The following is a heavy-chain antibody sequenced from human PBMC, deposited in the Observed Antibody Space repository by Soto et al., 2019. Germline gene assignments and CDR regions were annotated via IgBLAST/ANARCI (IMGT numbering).Heavy chain of an antibody. CDR1: GHTVTSYA. D-gene: IGHD2-2*01. J-gene: IGHJ6*02. Sequence: GASVKVSSDTSGHTVTSYAMHWERQAPGQRLEWMGWINAGDGDTEYSQKFQSRVTITRDRFANAAYMDVSSLRSGDTAISFCAREDQPRGLYFHYYGAGVWGQGTTVTV. CDR2: INAGDGDT. CDR3: AREDQPRGLYFHYYGAGV. V-gene: IGHV1-3*01.